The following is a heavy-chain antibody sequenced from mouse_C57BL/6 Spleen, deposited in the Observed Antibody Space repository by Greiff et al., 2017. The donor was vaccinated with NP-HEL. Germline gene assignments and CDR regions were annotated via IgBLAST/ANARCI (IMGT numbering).Heavy chain of an antibody. CDR2: SRNKANDYTT. CDR3: ARDAGSSYVGWYFDV. V-gene: IGHV7-1*01. J-gene: IGHJ1*03. Sequence: EVNVVESGGGLVQSGRSLRLSCATSGFTFSDFYMEWVRQAPGKGLEWIAASRNKANDYTTEYSASVKGRFIVSRDTSQSILYLQMNALRAEDTAIYYCARDAGSSYVGWYFDVWGTGTTVTVSS. D-gene: IGHD1-1*01. CDR1: GFTFSDFY.